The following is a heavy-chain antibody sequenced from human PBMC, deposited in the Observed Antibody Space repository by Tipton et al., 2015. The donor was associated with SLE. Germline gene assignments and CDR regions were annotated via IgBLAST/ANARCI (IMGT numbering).Heavy chain of an antibody. CDR2: ISSSSRII. V-gene: IGHV3-48*04. D-gene: IGHD1-1*01. CDR1: GFTFSSYS. Sequence: SLRLSCAASGFTFSSYSMNWVRQAPGKGLEWVSYISSSSRIIYYADSVKGRFTISRDNAKNSLYLQMNSLRAEDTAVYYCARAHWSDAFDIWGQGTMVTVSS. J-gene: IGHJ3*02. CDR3: ARAHWSDAFDI.